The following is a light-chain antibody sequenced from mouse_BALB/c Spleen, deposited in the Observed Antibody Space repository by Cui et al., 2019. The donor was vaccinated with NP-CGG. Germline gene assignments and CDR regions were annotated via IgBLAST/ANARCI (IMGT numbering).Light chain of an antibody. CDR1: SSVSY. CDR3: QQRSSHPWT. J-gene: IGKJ1*01. Sequence: QIVLTQSPAIMSASPGEKVTITCSASSSVSYIHWFQQKPGTSPKFWIYRTSNLASGVPARFSGSGSGTSHSLTISRMEAEDAATYYCQQRSSHPWTFGGGTKLEIK. V-gene: IGKV4-57*01. CDR2: RTS.